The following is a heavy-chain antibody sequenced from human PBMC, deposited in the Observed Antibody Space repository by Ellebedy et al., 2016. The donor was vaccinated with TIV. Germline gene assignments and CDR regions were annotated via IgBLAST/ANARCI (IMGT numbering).Heavy chain of an antibody. D-gene: IGHD3-22*01. CDR3: AKDISGGDYYDSSGYHLFDY. J-gene: IGHJ4*02. CDR1: GFTFDDYA. V-gene: IGHV3-9*01. CDR2: ISWNSGSI. Sequence: SLKISCQAPGFTFDDYAMPWVRQAPGTGLDWVPGISWNSGSISYAVSVKGRFTISRDNAKNSLYLQMNSLRAEETALYYCAKDISGGDYYDSSGYHLFDYWGQGTLVTVSS.